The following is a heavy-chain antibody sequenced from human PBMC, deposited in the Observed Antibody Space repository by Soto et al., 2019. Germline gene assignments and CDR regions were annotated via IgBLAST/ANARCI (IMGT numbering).Heavy chain of an antibody. V-gene: IGHV1-69*13. CDR3: ASKMGGGGCYPRESLFDP. CDR2: IIPIFGTA. Sequence: ASVKVSCKASGGTFSSYAISWVRQAPGQGLEWMGGIIPIFGTANYAQKFQGRVTITADESTSTAYMELSSLRSEDTAVYYCASKMGGGGCYPRESLFDPWGRGTLVTVS. CDR1: GGTFSSYA. J-gene: IGHJ5*02. D-gene: IGHD2-21*02.